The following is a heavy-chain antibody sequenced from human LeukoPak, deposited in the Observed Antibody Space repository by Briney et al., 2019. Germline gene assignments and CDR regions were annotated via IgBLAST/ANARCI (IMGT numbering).Heavy chain of an antibody. V-gene: IGHV3-74*01. CDR1: GFTFSGYW. D-gene: IGHD6-13*01. CDR3: ARIRVDAFDI. J-gene: IGHJ3*02. Sequence: GGSLRLSCAASGFTFSGYWMHWVRQAPGKGLVWVSRINNDGTSTTYADSVKGRLTISRDNAKNTVYLEMNSLRAEDTAVYYCARIRVDAFDIWGQGTMVTVSS. CDR2: INNDGTST.